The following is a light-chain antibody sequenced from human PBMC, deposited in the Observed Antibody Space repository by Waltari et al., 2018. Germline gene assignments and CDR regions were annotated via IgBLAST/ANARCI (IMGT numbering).Light chain of an antibody. CDR1: SNDVGVYNY. CDR3: SSYTNTNTIV. V-gene: IGLV2-14*03. Sequence: QSALTQPASVSGSPGQSITISCTGPSNDVGVYNYVSWYQHLPGKAPKLILYDVSRWPSGVSNRFSGSKSGNTASLTISGLQAEDEADYYCSSYTNTNTIVFGGGTKVTVL. J-gene: IGLJ2*01. CDR2: DVS.